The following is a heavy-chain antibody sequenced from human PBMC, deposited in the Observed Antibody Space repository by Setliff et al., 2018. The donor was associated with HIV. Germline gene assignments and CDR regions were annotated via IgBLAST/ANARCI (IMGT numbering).Heavy chain of an antibody. J-gene: IGHJ4*02. CDR2: MNPNSGGT. CDR1: GYTFSDYF. V-gene: IGHV1-2*02. CDR3: ARGRTHWYFDS. Sequence: ASVKVSCKASGYTFSDYFIHWVRQAPGQGLEWMGWMNPNSGGTNQAQEFQGRVTMTRDLSMSTAYMDLSRLRSDDKAIYFCARGRTHWYFDSRGQGTLVTVSS.